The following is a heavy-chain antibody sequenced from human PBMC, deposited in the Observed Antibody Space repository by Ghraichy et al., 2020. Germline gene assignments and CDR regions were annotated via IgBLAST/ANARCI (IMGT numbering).Heavy chain of an antibody. D-gene: IGHD3-22*01. Sequence: GGSLRLSCAASGFTFSSYGMHWVRQAPGKGLEWVAVIWYDGSNKYYADSVKGRFTISRDNSKNTLYLQMNSLRAGDTAVYYCARESYNSSGYAFDIWGQGTMVTVSS. V-gene: IGHV3-33*01. J-gene: IGHJ3*02. CDR3: ARESYNSSGYAFDI. CDR2: IWYDGSNK. CDR1: GFTFSSYG.